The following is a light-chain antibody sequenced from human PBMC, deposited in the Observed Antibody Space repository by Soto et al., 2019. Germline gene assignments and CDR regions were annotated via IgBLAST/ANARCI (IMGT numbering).Light chain of an antibody. Sequence: AIQLTQSPSSLSASVGDRVTITCRASQGIYDSLAWYQQKPGRAPNLLLYAVSRSQSGVPSRFSGSGSETEFTLTINNLQPEDFAVYYCQQLHNYPRTFGQGTKVEV. V-gene: IGKV1D-13*01. J-gene: IGKJ1*01. CDR2: AVS. CDR3: QQLHNYPRT. CDR1: QGIYDS.